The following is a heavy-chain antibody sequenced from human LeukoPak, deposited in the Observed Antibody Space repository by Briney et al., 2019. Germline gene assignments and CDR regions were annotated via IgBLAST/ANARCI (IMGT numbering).Heavy chain of an antibody. Sequence: GGSLRLSCAASGFTFSNAWMSWVRQAPGKGLEWVGHIKSKTDGETTSYATPVKGRFTISRDDSKNTLYLQLNSLRAEDTGLDYCTTGWVPESVAFDIWGQGTLVTVSS. D-gene: IGHD1-26*01. J-gene: IGHJ4*02. CDR2: IKSKTDGETT. CDR3: TTGWVPESVAFDI. CDR1: GFTFSNAW. V-gene: IGHV3-15*01.